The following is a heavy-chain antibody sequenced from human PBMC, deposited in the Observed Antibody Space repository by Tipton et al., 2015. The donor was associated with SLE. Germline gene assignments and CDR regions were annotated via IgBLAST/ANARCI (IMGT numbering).Heavy chain of an antibody. CDR1: GFTFSDYY. J-gene: IGHJ4*02. CDR2: ISSSGSTI. D-gene: IGHD3-3*01. CDR3: ARDAFWSGYYRLLDY. Sequence: LRLSCAASGFTFSDYYMSWIRQAPGKGLEWVSYISSSGSTIYYADSVKGRFTISRDNAKNSLYLQMNSLRAEDTAVYYCARDAFWSGYYRLLDYWGQGTLVTVSS. V-gene: IGHV3-11*01.